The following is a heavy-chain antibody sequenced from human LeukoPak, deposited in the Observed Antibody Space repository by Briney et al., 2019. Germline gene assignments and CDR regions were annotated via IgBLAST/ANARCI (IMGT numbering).Heavy chain of an antibody. CDR3: ARDHYYDSSGYYYDYAFDI. D-gene: IGHD3-22*01. CDR1: GGSISSYY. CDR2: IYYSGST. J-gene: IGHJ3*02. V-gene: IGHV4-59*01. Sequence: SETLSLTCTVSGGSISSYYWSWIRQPPGKGLEWIGYIYYSGSTNYNPSLKSRVTISVDTSKNQFSLKLSSVTAADTAVYYCARDHYYDSSGYYYDYAFDIWGQGTMVTVSS.